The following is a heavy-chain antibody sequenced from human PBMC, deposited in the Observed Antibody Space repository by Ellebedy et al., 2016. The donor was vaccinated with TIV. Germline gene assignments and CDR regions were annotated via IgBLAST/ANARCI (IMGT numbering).Heavy chain of an antibody. CDR2: IYYSGST. CDR3: ARQDVDTAMAYFDY. Sequence: SETLSLTCTVSGGSISSGDYYWSWIRQPPGKGLEWIGSIYYSGSTYYNPSLKSRVTISVDTSKNQFSLKLSSVTAADTAVYYCARQDVDTAMAYFDYWGQGTLVTVSS. J-gene: IGHJ4*02. D-gene: IGHD5-18*01. CDR1: GGSISSGDYY. V-gene: IGHV4-39*01.